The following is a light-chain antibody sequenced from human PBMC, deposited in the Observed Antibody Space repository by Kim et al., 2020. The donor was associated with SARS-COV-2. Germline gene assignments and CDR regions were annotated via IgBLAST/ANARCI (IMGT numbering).Light chain of an antibody. CDR3: QQYNDWPPGDT. CDR1: ESINTY. CDR2: DAS. V-gene: IGKV3-15*01. J-gene: IGKJ2*01. Sequence: EIVMTQSPATLSVSPGERATLSCRASESINTYLAWYQQKPGQAPRLLMYDASTRATGIPARFSGSGSGTEFTLTISSLQSEDFAVYYCQQYNDWPPGDTFGQGTNLAI.